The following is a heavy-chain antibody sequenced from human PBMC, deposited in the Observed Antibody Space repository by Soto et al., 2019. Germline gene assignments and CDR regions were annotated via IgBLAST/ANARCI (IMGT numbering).Heavy chain of an antibody. CDR2: IKSKTDGGTT. CDR3: TTDKSLIGNSSSWHPYYDYYGMDV. CDR1: GFTFSNAW. Sequence: EVQLVESGGGLVKPGGSLRLSCAASGFTFSNAWMNWVRQAPGKGLEWVGRIKSKTDGGTTDYAAPVKGRFTISRDDSKNTLYLQMNSLKTEDTAVYYCTTDKSLIGNSSSWHPYYDYYGMDVWGQGTTVTVSS. D-gene: IGHD6-13*01. J-gene: IGHJ6*02. V-gene: IGHV3-15*07.